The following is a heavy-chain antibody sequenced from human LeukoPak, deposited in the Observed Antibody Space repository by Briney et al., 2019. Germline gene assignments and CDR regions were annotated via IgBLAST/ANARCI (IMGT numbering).Heavy chain of an antibody. CDR1: GGSISSYY. CDR2: IYYSGST. J-gene: IGHJ4*02. CDR3: ASISESYLETYFDY. D-gene: IGHD1-26*01. V-gene: IGHV4-59*01. Sequence: SETLSLTCTVSGGSISSYYWSWIRQPPGKGLEWIGYIYYSGSTNYNPSLKSRVTISVDTSKNQFSLKLSSVTAADTAVYYCASISESYLETYFDYWGQGTLVTVSS.